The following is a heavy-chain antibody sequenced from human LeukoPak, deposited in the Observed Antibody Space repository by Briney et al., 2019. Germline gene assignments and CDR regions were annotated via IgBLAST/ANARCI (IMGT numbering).Heavy chain of an antibody. D-gene: IGHD6-19*01. CDR2: IYYSGTT. CDR3: ARQKRNSSGWYGDY. CDR1: GGSISSGDYY. Sequence: NPSETLSLTCTVSGGSISSGDYYWSWIRQPPGKGLEWIGYIYYSGTTYYNPSLKSRITIPIDTSKSQFSLKLSSVTAADTAVYYCARQKRNSSGWYGDYWGQGTLVTVSS. J-gene: IGHJ4*02. V-gene: IGHV4-30-4*08.